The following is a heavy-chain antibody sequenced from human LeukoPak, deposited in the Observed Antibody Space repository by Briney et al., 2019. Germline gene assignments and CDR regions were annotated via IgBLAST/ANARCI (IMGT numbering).Heavy chain of an antibody. J-gene: IGHJ5*02. Sequence: SVKVSCKASGGTFSSYAISWVRQAPGQGLEWMGGIIPIFGTANYAQKFQGRVTITTDESTSTAYMELSSLRSEDTAVYYWAREGNRGTRRYWWFDPWGQGTLVTVSS. CDR2: IIPIFGTA. CDR1: GGTFSSYA. V-gene: IGHV1-69*05. D-gene: IGHD3-9*01. CDR3: AREGNRGTRRYWWFDP.